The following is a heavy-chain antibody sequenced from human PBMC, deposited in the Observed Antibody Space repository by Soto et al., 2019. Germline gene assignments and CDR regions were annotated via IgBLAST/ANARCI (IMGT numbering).Heavy chain of an antibody. CDR3: ARVVTSANNEMDV. J-gene: IGHJ6*02. D-gene: IGHD2-21*02. Sequence: GGSLRLSCAASGFTFSDQYMDWVRQAPGKGLEWVGRSRNKANRYTTEYAASVKGRFTISRDDSENSLYLQMNSLKTEDTAVYYCARVVTSANNEMDVWGQGTTVTVSS. CDR2: SRNKANRYTT. V-gene: IGHV3-72*01. CDR1: GFTFSDQY.